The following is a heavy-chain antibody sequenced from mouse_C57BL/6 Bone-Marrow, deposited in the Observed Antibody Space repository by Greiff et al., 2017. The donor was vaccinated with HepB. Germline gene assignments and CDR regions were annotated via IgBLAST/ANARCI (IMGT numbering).Heavy chain of an antibody. J-gene: IGHJ4*01. D-gene: IGHD4-1*01. Sequence: QVQLQQPGAELVKPAASVKLSCKASGYTFTSYWMQWVNQRRGQGLEWIGEIDPSDSYTNYNQKFKGKATLTVDTSSSTAYMQLSSLTTEDSAVYYCASSWDYAMDYWGQGTSVTVSS. CDR1: GYTFTSYW. CDR3: ASSWDYAMDY. CDR2: IDPSDSYT. V-gene: IGHV1-50*01.